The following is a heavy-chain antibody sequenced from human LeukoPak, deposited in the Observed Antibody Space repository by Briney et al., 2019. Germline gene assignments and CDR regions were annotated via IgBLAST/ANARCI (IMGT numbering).Heavy chain of an antibody. Sequence: GGSLRLSCAASGFAFSSYDMHWVRQATGKGLEWVSAIGTAGDTYYPGSVKGRFTISRENAKNSLYLQMNSLRAGDTAVYYCARARGCSGGTCYFGDDAFDIWGQGTMVTVSS. D-gene: IGHD2-15*01. CDR2: IGTAGDT. J-gene: IGHJ3*02. V-gene: IGHV3-13*01. CDR3: ARARGCSGGTCYFGDDAFDI. CDR1: GFAFSSYD.